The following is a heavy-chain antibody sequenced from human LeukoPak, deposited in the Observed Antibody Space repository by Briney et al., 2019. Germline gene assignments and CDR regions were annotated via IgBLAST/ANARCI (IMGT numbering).Heavy chain of an antibody. Sequence: GGSLRLSCAASGFTFSSYGMHWVRQAPGKGLEWVAVISYDGSNKYYADSVKGRFTISRDNSKNTLYLQMNSLRAEDTAVYYCAGGSGISDFWGQGTLVTVSS. CDR2: ISYDGSNK. V-gene: IGHV3-30*03. D-gene: IGHD1-26*01. CDR3: AGGSGISDF. J-gene: IGHJ4*02. CDR1: GFTFSSYG.